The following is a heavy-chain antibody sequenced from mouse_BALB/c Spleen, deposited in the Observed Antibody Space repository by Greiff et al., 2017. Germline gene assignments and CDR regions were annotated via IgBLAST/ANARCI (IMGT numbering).Heavy chain of an antibody. V-gene: IGHV1S137*01. J-gene: IGHJ3*01. CDR1: GYTFTDYA. D-gene: IGHD1-2*01. CDR2: ISTYYGDA. CDR3: ARPAAAPAWFAY. Sequence: LVESGAELVRPGVSVKISCKGSGYTFTDYAMHWVKQSHAKSLEWIGVISTYYGDASYNQKFKGKATMTVDKSSSTAYMELARLTSEDSAIYYCARPAAAPAWFAYWGQGTLVTVSA.